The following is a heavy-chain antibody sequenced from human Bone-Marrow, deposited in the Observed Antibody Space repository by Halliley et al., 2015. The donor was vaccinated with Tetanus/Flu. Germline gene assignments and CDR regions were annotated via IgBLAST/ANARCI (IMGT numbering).Heavy chain of an antibody. Sequence: QLVQSGAEVKRPGTTVKISCKVSGYTFRDYYMHWVQQAPGRGLEWLGLVDPDDGETIYAEKFQGRVTITADASIDTAYLELSSLRSEDTAVYYCATDSSDYYHWGQGTQVTVSS. V-gene: IGHV1-69-2*01. CDR3: ATDSSDYYH. CDR2: VDPDDGET. J-gene: IGHJ5*02. CDR1: GYTFRDYY. D-gene: IGHD3-22*01.